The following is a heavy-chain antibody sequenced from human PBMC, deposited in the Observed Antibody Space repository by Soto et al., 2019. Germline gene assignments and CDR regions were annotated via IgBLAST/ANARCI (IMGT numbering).Heavy chain of an antibody. CDR1: GASLSSGSYY. J-gene: IGHJ4*02. Sequence: SETLSLTCTVSGASLSSGSYYWSWIRQPPGKGLEWLGYIYYSGTTKYNPSLTSRVTLSVDMSKNQFSLKLNSVTAADSAVYFCARAASPYFXXXXXXXXXGQGVLVTVS. CDR3: ARAASPYFXXXXXXXX. CDR2: IYYSGTT. D-gene: IGHD3-9*01. V-gene: IGHV4-61*01.